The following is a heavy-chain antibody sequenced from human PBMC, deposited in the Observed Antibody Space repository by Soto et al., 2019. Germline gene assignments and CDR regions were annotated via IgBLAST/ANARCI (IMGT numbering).Heavy chain of an antibody. CDR1: GFTFSSYA. J-gene: IGHJ6*04. V-gene: IGHV3-23*01. D-gene: IGHD1-26*01. CDR3: AGSPYSGSYYGFQYYGMDV. Sequence: GSSLRLSWSASGFTFSSYAMSRVRQAPGKGLERVAAISGSGVITYYAESGKGRFTISRDNSKNTLYLQMNSLRAEDTAVYYCAGSPYSGSYYGFQYYGMDVWGEGTTVTVSS. CDR2: ISGSGVIT.